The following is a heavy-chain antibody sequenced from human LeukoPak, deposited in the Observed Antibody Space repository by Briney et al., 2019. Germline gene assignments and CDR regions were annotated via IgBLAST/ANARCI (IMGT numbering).Heavy chain of an antibody. Sequence: GGSLRLSCAASGFTFDDYAMHWVRQAPGKGLEWVSSISSSSSYIYYADSVKGRFTISRDNAKNSLYLQMNSLRAEDTAVYYCARDSTASSIAASEEFCDYWGQGTLVTVSS. CDR1: GFTFDDYA. V-gene: IGHV3-21*01. CDR2: ISSSSSYI. J-gene: IGHJ4*02. CDR3: ARDSTASSIAASEEFCDY. D-gene: IGHD6-6*01.